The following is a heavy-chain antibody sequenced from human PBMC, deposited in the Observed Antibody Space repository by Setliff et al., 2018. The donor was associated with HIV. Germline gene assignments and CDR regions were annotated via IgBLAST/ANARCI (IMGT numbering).Heavy chain of an antibody. CDR1: GDSVSSNSAA. V-gene: IGHV6-1*01. CDR3: ARANHGIAVAGKHYYYYYYMDV. D-gene: IGHD6-19*01. CDR2: TYYRSKWYN. J-gene: IGHJ6*03. Sequence: SQTLSLTCAISGDSVSSNSAAWNWIRQSPSRGLEWLGRTYYRSKWYNDYAVSVKSRITINPDTSKNQFSLQLNSVTPEDTAVYYCARANHGIAVAGKHYYYYYYMDVWGKGTTVTV.